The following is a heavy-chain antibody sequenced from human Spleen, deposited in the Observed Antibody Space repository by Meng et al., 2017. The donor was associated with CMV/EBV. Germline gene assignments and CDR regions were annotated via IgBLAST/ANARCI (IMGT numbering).Heavy chain of an antibody. V-gene: IGHV1-58*01. CDR3: VADRNCGGDCYSVYS. Sequence: SVKVSCKASGFTFSSSAVQWVRQARGQRLEWIGWIVVGSGNTNYAQKFQERVTITRDMSTSTAYMELSSLRSEDTAVYYCVADRNCGGDCYSVYSWGQGTLVTSPQ. J-gene: IGHJ4*02. CDR2: IVVGSGNT. D-gene: IGHD2-21*01. CDR1: GFTFSSSA.